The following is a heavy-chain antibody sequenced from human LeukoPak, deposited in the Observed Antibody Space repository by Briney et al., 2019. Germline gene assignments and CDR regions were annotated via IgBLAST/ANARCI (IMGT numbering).Heavy chain of an antibody. CDR3: ARDKGRTYYYDSSGSYYAPGGMDL. J-gene: IGHJ6*02. Sequence: ASVKLSSSTSGYTFTGYYMHWVRQAPGQGLEWMGWINPNSGGTNYAQKFQGRVTMTRDTSISPAYRELSRLRSDYTAVYYCARDKGRTYYYDSSGSYYAPGGMDLWGQGTTVTVSS. CDR2: INPNSGGT. V-gene: IGHV1-2*02. CDR1: GYTFTGYY. D-gene: IGHD3-22*01.